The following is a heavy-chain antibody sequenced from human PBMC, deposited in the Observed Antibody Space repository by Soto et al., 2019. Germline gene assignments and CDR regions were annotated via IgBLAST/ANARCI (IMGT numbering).Heavy chain of an antibody. CDR2: IYSGGST. CDR3: ANFVLDFWSGYFSGAFDI. Sequence: GGSLRLSCAASGFTVSSNYMSWVRQAPGKGLEWVSVIYSGGSTYYADSVKGRFTISRHNSKNKLYLQMNSLRAEDTAVYYCANFVLDFWSGYFSGAFDIWGQGTMVTVSS. J-gene: IGHJ3*02. D-gene: IGHD3-3*01. CDR1: GFTVSSNY. V-gene: IGHV3-53*04.